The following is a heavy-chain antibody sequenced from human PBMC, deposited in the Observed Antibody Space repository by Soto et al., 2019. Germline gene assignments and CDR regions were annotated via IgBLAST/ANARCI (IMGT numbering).Heavy chain of an antibody. D-gene: IGHD3-3*01. CDR2: INHSGST. CDR1: GGSFSGYY. J-gene: IGHJ6*02. CDR3: ARGRRYYDFWSGYPNRYYYYYYGMDV. Sequence: TSETLSLTCAVYGGSFSGYYWSWIRQPPGKGLEWIGEINHSGSTNYNPSLKSRVTISVDTSKNQFSLKLSSVTAADTAVYYCARGRRYYDFWSGYPNRYYYYYYGMDVWGQGTTVTVSS. V-gene: IGHV4-34*01.